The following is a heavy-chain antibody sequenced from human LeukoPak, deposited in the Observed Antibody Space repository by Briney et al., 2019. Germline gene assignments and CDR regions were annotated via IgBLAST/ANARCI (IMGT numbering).Heavy chain of an antibody. J-gene: IGHJ4*02. CDR3: AIPSQYCSGGSCYREGFDY. CDR1: GGTFSSYA. D-gene: IGHD2-15*01. CDR2: IIPILGIA. V-gene: IGHV1-69*04. Sequence: GASVKVSCKASGGTFSSYAISWVRQAPGQGLEWMGRIIPILGIANYAQKFQGRVTITADKSTSTAYMELSSLRSEDTAVYYCAIPSQYCSGGSCYREGFDYWGQGTLVTVSS.